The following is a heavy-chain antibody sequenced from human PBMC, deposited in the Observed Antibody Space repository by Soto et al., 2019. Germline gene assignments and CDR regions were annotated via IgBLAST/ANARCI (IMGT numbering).Heavy chain of an antibody. CDR1: GYTFTSYD. CDR3: ARDLSTTARFDP. J-gene: IGHJ5*02. V-gene: IGHV1-8*01. D-gene: IGHD2-2*01. CDR2: MNPNSGNT. Sequence: QVQLVQSGAEVKKPGASVKVSCKASGYTFTSYDINWVRQATGQGLEWMGWMNPNSGNTGYAQKSQGRVTMTRNTSLSTPSMALSSLTSADTAVFYSARDLSTTARFDPWGQGTLVTVSS.